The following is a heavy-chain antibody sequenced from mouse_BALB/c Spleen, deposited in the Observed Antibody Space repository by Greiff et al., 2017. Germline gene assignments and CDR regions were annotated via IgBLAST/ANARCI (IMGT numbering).Heavy chain of an antibody. CDR1: GFNIKDTY. J-gene: IGHJ3*01. CDR2: IDPANGNT. D-gene: IGHD3-2*01. CDR3: ASWETARDTLFAY. V-gene: IGHV14-3*02. Sequence: VQLQQSGAELVKPGASVKLSCTASGFNIKDTYMHWVKQRPEQGLEWIGRIDPANGNTKYDPKFQGKATITADTSSNTAYLQLSSLTSEDTAVYYCASWETARDTLFAYWGQGTLVTVSA.